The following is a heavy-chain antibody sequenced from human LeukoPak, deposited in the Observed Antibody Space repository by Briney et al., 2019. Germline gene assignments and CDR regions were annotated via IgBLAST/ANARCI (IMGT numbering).Heavy chain of an antibody. V-gene: IGHV3-23*01. J-gene: IGHJ6*03. Sequence: GGSLRLSCAASGFASGFTFSSYAMSWVRQAPGKGLEWVASINGRAATTYYADSVKGRFTISRDNSKNTLYLQMSSLGADDTAVYYCAKAPATGEGYYFYYMDVWGKGTTVTVSS. CDR3: AKAPATGEGYYFYYMDV. CDR1: GFTFSSYA. CDR2: INGRAATT. D-gene: IGHD7-27*01.